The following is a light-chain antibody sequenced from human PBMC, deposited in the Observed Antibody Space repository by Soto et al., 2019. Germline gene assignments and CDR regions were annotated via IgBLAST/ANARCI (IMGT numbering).Light chain of an antibody. CDR1: QRVSNN. CDR2: GAS. Sequence: EIVMTQSPATLSVSPGERVTLSCRASQRVSNNLAWYQQKPGQAPRLLIHGASTRATGISARFSGSGSGTECALTISSLQSEDFAVYYCQQYNNWPRTFGQGTKVEI. V-gene: IGKV3-15*01. J-gene: IGKJ1*01. CDR3: QQYNNWPRT.